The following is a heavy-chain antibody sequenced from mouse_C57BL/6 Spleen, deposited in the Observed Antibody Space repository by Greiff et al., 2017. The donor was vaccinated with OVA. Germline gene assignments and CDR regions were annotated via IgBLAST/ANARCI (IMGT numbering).Heavy chain of an antibody. CDR3: AGPYWDDSAMDY. CDR1: GYTFTSYW. V-gene: IGHV1-59*01. CDR2: IDPSDSYT. Sequence: QVQLQQPGAELVRPGTSVKLSCKASGYTFTSYWMHWVKQRPGQGLEWIGVIDPSDSYTNYNQKFKGKATLTVDTSSSTAYMQLSSLTSEDSAVYYCAGPYWDDSAMDYWGQGTSVTVSS. D-gene: IGHD4-1*01. J-gene: IGHJ4*01.